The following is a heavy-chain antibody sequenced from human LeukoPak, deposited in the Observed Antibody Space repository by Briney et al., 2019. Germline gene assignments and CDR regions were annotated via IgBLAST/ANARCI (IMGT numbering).Heavy chain of an antibody. CDR3: ARGVEDIRGPNWFDP. CDR1: GYTFTGYY. CDR2: INPNSGGT. V-gene: IGHV1-2*02. D-gene: IGHD3-16*01. Sequence: GASVKVSCKASGYTFTGYYMHWVRQAPGQGLEWMGWINPNSGGTNYAQRFQGRVTMTRDTSISTAYMELSRLRSDDTAVYYCARGVEDIRGPNWFDPWGQGTLVTVSS. J-gene: IGHJ5*02.